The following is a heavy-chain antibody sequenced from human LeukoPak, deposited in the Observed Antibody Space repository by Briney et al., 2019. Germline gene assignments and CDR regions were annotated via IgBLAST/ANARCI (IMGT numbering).Heavy chain of an antibody. J-gene: IGHJ5*02. Sequence: GGSLRLSCAASGFTFSSYSVNWVRQAPGKGLEWVSSISSSSSYIYYADSVKGRFTISRDNAKNSLYLQMNSLRAEDTAVYYCARDSGYYDILTGYSPGGWFDPWGQGTLVTVSS. CDR1: GFTFSSYS. CDR2: ISSSSSYI. D-gene: IGHD3-9*01. V-gene: IGHV3-21*01. CDR3: ARDSGYYDILTGYSPGGWFDP.